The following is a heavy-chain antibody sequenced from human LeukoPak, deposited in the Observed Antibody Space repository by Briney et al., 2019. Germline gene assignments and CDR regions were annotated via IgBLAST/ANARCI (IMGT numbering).Heavy chain of an antibody. D-gene: IGHD3-22*01. CDR3: ARDRGDYYDSSGYFPLGFDP. V-gene: IGHV6-1*01. J-gene: IGHJ5*02. CDR1: GDSVSSNSAA. CDR2: TYYRSKWYN. Sequence: SQTLSLTCAISGDSVSSNSAAWNWIRQSPSRGLEWLGRTYYRSKWYNDYAVSVKSRITINPDTSKNQFSLQLNSVTLEDTAVYYCARDRGDYYDSSGYFPLGFDPWGQGTLVTVSS.